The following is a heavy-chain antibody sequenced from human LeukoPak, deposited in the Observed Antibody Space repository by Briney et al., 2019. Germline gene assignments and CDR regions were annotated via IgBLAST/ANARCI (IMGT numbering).Heavy chain of an antibody. J-gene: IGHJ4*02. D-gene: IGHD2-21*02. CDR2: ISYDGSNK. Sequence: GGSLRLSCAASGFTFSSYGMHWVRQAPGKGLEWVAVISYDGSNKYYADSVKGRFTISRDNSKNTLYLQMNSLRAEDTAVYYCARGEGSRGVVTPTVTAIPNFDYWGQGTLVTVSS. V-gene: IGHV3-30*03. CDR1: GFTFSSYG. CDR3: ARGEGSRGVVTPTVTAIPNFDY.